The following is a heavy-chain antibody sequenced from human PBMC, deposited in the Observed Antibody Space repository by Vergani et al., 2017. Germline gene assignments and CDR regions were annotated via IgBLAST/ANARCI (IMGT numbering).Heavy chain of an antibody. Sequence: EVQLLESGGGLVQPGGSLRLSCAASGFTFSSYAMSWVRQAPGKGLEWVSAISGSGGSTYYADSVKGRFTISRDNAKNSLYLQMNSLRAEDTAVYYCASSNYYDSSGYYYGADYYYYYGMDVWGQGTTVTVSS. J-gene: IGHJ6*02. V-gene: IGHV3-23*01. CDR3: ASSNYYDSSGYYYGADYYYYYGMDV. CDR1: GFTFSSYA. CDR2: ISGSGGST. D-gene: IGHD3-22*01.